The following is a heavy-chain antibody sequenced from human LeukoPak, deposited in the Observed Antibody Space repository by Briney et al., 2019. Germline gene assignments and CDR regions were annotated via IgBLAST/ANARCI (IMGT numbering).Heavy chain of an antibody. CDR3: ARQRGSFYDY. CDR2: IYYSGST. V-gene: IGHV4-39*01. D-gene: IGHD2-2*01. CDR1: GGSISSGGYY. Sequence: SQTLSLTCTVSGGSISSGGYYWSWIRQPPGKGLEWIGSIYYSGSTYYNPSLKSRVTISVDTSKNQFSLKLSSVTAADTAVYYCARQRGSFYDYWGQGTLVTVSS. J-gene: IGHJ4*02.